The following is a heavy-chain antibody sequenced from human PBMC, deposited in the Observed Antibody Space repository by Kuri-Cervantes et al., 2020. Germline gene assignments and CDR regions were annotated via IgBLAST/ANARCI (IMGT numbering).Heavy chain of an antibody. CDR1: GFSLSNAKMG. V-gene: IGHV2-26*01. Sequence: SGPTLVKPTETLTLTCTVSGFSLSNAKMGVSWIRQPPGKALEWLAHIFSNDEKSYSTSLKSSLTISKDTSKSQVVLTMTNMDPVDTATYYCAHTTVTRDFDYWGQGTLVTVSS. D-gene: IGHD4-17*01. J-gene: IGHJ4*02. CDR3: AHTTVTRDFDY. CDR2: IFSNDEK.